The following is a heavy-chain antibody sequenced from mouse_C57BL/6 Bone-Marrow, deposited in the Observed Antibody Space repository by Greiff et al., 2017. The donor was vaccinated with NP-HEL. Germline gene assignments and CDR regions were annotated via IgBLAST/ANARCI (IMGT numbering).Heavy chain of an antibody. Sequence: EVQLVESGGDLVKPGGSLKLSCAASGFTFSSYGMSWVRQTPDKRLEWVATISSGGSYTYYPDSVKGRFTISRDNAKNTLYLQMSSLKSEDTAMYYCAPAWFAYWGQGTLVTVSA. CDR2: ISSGGSYT. J-gene: IGHJ3*01. CDR1: GFTFSSYG. CDR3: APAWFAY. V-gene: IGHV5-6*01.